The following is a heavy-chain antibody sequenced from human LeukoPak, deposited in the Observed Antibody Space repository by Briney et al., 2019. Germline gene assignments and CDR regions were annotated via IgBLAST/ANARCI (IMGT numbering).Heavy chain of an antibody. CDR3: ARGRKWLVMAFAFDI. CDR1: GFTFNAFE. CDR2: ISSRGTTI. Sequence: GGSLRLSCAASGFTFNAFEMNWVRQAPGKGLQWVSYISSRGTTIYYADSVKGRFTISRDNAKNSLYLQMNSLRAEDTAVYYCARGRKWLVMAFAFDIWGQGTMVTVSS. D-gene: IGHD6-19*01. V-gene: IGHV3-48*03. J-gene: IGHJ3*02.